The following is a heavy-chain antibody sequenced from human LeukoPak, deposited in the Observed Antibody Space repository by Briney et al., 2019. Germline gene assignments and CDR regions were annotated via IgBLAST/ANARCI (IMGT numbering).Heavy chain of an antibody. J-gene: IGHJ4*02. CDR2: ISSNSSYI. CDR3: ARDSRDYDILTGYPDY. V-gene: IGHV3-21*01. CDR1: GFTFSSYS. D-gene: IGHD3-9*01. Sequence: GGSLRLSCAASGFTFSSYSMNWVRQAPGKGLEWVSSISSNSSYIYYADSVKGRFTISRDNAKNSLYLRMNSLRAEDTAVYYCARDSRDYDILTGYPDYWGQGTLVTVSS.